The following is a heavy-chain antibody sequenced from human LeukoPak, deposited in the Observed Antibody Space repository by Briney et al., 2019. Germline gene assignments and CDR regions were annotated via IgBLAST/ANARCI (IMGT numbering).Heavy chain of an antibody. V-gene: IGHV4-59*01. CDR2: IYYSGST. D-gene: IGHD3-22*01. J-gene: IGHJ1*01. CDR3: AGHDSSGTYFQH. Sequence: PSETLSLTCTVSGGSISSYYWSWIRQPPGKGLEWIGYIYYSGSTNYNPSLRSRVTISVDTSKNQFSLKRSSVTAADTAVYYCAGHDSSGTYFQHWGQGTLVTVSS. CDR1: GGSISSYY.